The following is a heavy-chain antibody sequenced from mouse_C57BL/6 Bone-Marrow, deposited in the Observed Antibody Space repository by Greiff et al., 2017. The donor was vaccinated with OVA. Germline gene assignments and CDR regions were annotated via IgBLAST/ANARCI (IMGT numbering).Heavy chain of an antibody. CDR3: ARNDYYGNPWFAY. J-gene: IGHJ3*01. V-gene: IGHV1-82*01. Sequence: VQLQQSGPELVKPGASVKISCKASGYAFSSSWMNWVKQRPGKGLEWIGRIYPGDGDTNYNGKFKGKATLTADKSSSTAYMQLSSLTSEDSAVYFCARNDYYGNPWFAYWGQGTLVTVSA. CDR2: IYPGDGDT. D-gene: IGHD2-1*01. CDR1: GYAFSSSW.